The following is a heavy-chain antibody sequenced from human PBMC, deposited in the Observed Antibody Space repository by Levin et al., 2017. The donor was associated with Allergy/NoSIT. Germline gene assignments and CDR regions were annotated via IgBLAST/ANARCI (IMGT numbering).Heavy chain of an antibody. V-gene: IGHV1-8*01. D-gene: IGHD1-26*01. J-gene: IGHJ6*02. Sequence: ASVKVSCKASGYTFTNYDINWVRQATGQGLEWMGWMNPNSGNTGYAQKFQGRVTLTRTSPISTAYMELSSLTSEDTAVYYCATQKWERLRSYSYYGMDVWGQGTTVTVSS. CDR1: GYTFTNYD. CDR3: ATQKWERLRSYSYYGMDV. CDR2: MNPNSGNT.